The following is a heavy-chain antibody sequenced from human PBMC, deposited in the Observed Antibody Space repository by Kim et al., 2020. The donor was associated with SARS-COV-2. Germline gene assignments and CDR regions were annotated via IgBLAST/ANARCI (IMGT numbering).Heavy chain of an antibody. Sequence: GGSLRLFCAASGFTFSSYAMSWVRQAPGKGLEWVSAISGSGGSTYYADSVKGRFTISRDNSKNTLYLQMNSLRAEDTAVYYCAKDPRHPYLEWSDYWGQGTLVTVSS. V-gene: IGHV3-23*01. D-gene: IGHD3-3*01. J-gene: IGHJ4*02. CDR3: AKDPRHPYLEWSDY. CDR2: ISGSGGST. CDR1: GFTFSSYA.